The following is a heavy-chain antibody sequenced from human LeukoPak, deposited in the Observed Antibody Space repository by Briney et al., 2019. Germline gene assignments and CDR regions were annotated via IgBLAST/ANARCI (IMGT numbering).Heavy chain of an antibody. J-gene: IGHJ6*03. D-gene: IGHD2-2*01. CDR2: IKQDGSEK. CDR3: ARVGLFDIVVVPADDYYYMDV. CDR1: GFTFSSYW. Sequence: GGSLTLSCAASGFTFSSYWMSWLPQAPGQGREWVANIKQDGSEKYYVDSVKGRFTISRDNAKNSLYLQMNSLRAEDTAVYYCARVGLFDIVVVPADDYYYMDVWGKGTTVTVSS. V-gene: IGHV3-7*01.